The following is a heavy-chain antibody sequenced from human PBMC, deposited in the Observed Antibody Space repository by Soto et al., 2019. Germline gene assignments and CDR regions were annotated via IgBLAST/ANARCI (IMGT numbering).Heavy chain of an antibody. V-gene: IGHV1-46*01. Sequence: ASVKVSCKASGYTFTSCYMHWVRQAPGQGLEWMGIINPSGGSTTYAQKFQDRVTMTRDTSTGTVYMELSSLRSEDTAVYYCARDSYYGYVWGSYPRGYYLENWGQGTPVTVSS. J-gene: IGHJ4*02. CDR3: ARDSYYGYVWGSYPRGYYLEN. D-gene: IGHD3-16*02. CDR1: GYTFTSCY. CDR2: INPSGGST.